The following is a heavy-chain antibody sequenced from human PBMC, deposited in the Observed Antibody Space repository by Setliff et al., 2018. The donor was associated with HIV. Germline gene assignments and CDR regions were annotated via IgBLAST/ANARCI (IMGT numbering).Heavy chain of an antibody. Sequence: PSETLSLTCTVSGGSMRTGDFYWSWIRQSPGKGLEWIGYISYTGSTYYSPSLKSRVFISEDTSKNQFSLKLTSATAADTAVYFCARVHDSNGNRFHPWGQGTLVTVSS. J-gene: IGHJ5*02. D-gene: IGHD4-4*01. V-gene: IGHV4-30-4*01. CDR2: ISYTGST. CDR1: GGSMRTGDFY. CDR3: ARVHDSNGNRFHP.